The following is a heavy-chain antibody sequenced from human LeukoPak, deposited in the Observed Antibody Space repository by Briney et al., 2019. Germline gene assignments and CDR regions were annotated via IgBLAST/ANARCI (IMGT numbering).Heavy chain of an antibody. CDR1: GFTFSSYA. D-gene: IGHD3-3*01. CDR3: AKGSTFWSGYYYFDY. J-gene: IGHJ4*02. Sequence: PGGSLRLSCAASGFTFSSYAMSWVRQAPGKGLEWVSAISGSGGSTYYADSVKGRFTISRDNSKNTLYLQKNSLRAEDTAVYYCAKGSTFWSGYYYFDYWGQGTLVTVSS. CDR2: ISGSGGST. V-gene: IGHV3-23*01.